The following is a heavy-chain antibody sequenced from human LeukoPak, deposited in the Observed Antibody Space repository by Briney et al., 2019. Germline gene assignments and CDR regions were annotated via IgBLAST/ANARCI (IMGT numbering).Heavy chain of an antibody. J-gene: IGHJ4*02. V-gene: IGHV3-11*04. CDR2: ISASGAVP. CDR1: GFRFDSFY. CDR3: ARSLIVASEDY. Sequence: GGSLRLSCAASGFRFDSFYMGWIRQVPGKGLDYIALISASGAVPYYAESVKGRFTISRDNAKNSVSLQMNSLSAADTAVYYCARSLIVASEDYWGQGTLVTVSS. D-gene: IGHD3-22*01.